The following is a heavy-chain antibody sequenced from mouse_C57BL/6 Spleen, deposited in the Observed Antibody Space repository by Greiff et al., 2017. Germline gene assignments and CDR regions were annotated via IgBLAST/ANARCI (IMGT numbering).Heavy chain of an antibody. CDR2: INPSNGGT. J-gene: IGHJ4*01. CDR1: GYTFTSYW. D-gene: IGHD1-1*01. CDR3: ARLILTTVVAPYAMDY. V-gene: IGHV1-53*01. Sequence: VQLQQPGTELVKPGASVKLSCKASGYTFTSYWMHWVKQRPGQGLEWIGNINPSNGGTNYNEKFKSKATLTVDKSSSTAYMQLSSLTSEDSAVYYCARLILTTVVAPYAMDYWGQGTSVTVSS.